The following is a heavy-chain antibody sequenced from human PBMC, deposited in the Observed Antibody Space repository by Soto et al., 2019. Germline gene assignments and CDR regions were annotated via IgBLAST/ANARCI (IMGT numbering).Heavy chain of an antibody. D-gene: IGHD2-21*02. V-gene: IGHV1-24*01. J-gene: IGHJ4*02. CDR3: ATDLAQAKDYGGNSGY. CDR2: FDPEDGET. Sequence: ASVKVSCKVSGYTLTELSMHWVRQAPGKGLEWMGGFDPEDGETIYAQKFQGRVTMTEDKSTDTAYTKLSSPRYEDKAVYYCATDLAQAKDYGGNSGYWGQGTLVTVSS. CDR1: GYTLTELS.